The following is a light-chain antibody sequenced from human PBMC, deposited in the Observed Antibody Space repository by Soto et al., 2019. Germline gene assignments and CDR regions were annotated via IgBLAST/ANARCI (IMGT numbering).Light chain of an antibody. J-gene: IGKJ5*01. V-gene: IGKV3-15*01. CDR3: QQYNNWPPGT. CDR1: QSVSSN. CDR2: GAT. Sequence: EIVMTQSPATLSVSPGERATLSCRASQSVSSNLAWSKQKPGQAPRLLIYGATTRATGIPARFSGSGSGTEFTLTISSLQSEDFAVYYCQQYNNWPPGTCGQGTRLEIK.